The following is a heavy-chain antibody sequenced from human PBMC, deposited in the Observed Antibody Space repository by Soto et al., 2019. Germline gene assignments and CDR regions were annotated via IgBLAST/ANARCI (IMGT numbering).Heavy chain of an antibody. Sequence: QVQLQQWGAGLLKPSETLSLTCAVYGGSFSGYYWTWIRQPPGTGLEWIGEINHSGSTNYNPSLKSRVTITSVTAADTAVYYCARDKITGLFDYWGQGTLVTVSS. CDR1: GGSFSGYY. CDR2: INHSGST. D-gene: IGHD2-8*02. CDR3: ARDKITGLFDY. V-gene: IGHV4-34*01. J-gene: IGHJ4*02.